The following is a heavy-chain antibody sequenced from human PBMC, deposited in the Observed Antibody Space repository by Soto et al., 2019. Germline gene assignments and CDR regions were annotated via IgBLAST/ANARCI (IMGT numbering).Heavy chain of an antibody. V-gene: IGHV2-5*02. D-gene: IGHD2-15*01. J-gene: IGHJ6*02. Sequence: QITLKESGPTLVKPTQTLTLTCTFSGFSLSTSGVGVAWIRQPPGKALEWLALIYWDDDKRYSPSLKSRLTITKDTSKNPVALTMANMDPVDTATYYCAHKGGRGAGMDVWGQGTTVTVSS. CDR2: IYWDDDK. CDR3: AHKGGRGAGMDV. CDR1: GFSLSTSGVG.